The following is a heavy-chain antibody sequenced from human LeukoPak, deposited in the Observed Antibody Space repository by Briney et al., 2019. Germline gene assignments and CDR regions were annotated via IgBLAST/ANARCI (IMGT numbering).Heavy chain of an antibody. CDR3: ARARSSYGYGDAFDI. CDR2: ISGSGGST. Sequence: GGSLRLSCAASGFTFDDYGMNWVREAPGKGLEWVSAISGSGGSTYYADSVKGRFTISRDNSKNTLYLQMNSLRAEDTAVYYCARARSSYGYGDAFDIWGQGTMVTVSS. D-gene: IGHD5-18*01. V-gene: IGHV3-23*01. J-gene: IGHJ3*02. CDR1: GFTFDDYG.